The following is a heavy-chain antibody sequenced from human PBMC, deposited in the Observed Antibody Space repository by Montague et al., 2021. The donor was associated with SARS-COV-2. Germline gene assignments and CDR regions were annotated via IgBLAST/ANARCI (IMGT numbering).Heavy chain of an antibody. CDR1: GASFSAYY. V-gene: IGHV4-34*01. D-gene: IGHD3-3*01. CDR2: ISHSGST. Sequence: SETLSLTCAVYGASFSAYYWSWIRQPPGKGLEWIAEISHSGSTNYNPSLKGRVTISADTSKNQFSLKLSSVTAADTAVYYCARWGEYYDSPYYYYAMDVWGQGTTVTVSS. J-gene: IGHJ6*02. CDR3: ARWGEYYDSPYYYYAMDV.